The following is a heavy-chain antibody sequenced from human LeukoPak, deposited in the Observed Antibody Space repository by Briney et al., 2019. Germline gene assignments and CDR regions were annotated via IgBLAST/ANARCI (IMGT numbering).Heavy chain of an antibody. V-gene: IGHV3-30-3*01. CDR1: GFTFSSYA. Sequence: GGSLRPSCAASGFTFSSYAMHWVRQAPGKGLEWVAVISYDGSNKYYADSVEGRFTISRDNSKDTLYLQMNSLRAEDTAVYYCARDSLDDYGGNRGAFDIWGQGTMVTVSS. CDR3: ARDSLDDYGGNRGAFDI. CDR2: ISYDGSNK. J-gene: IGHJ3*02. D-gene: IGHD4-23*01.